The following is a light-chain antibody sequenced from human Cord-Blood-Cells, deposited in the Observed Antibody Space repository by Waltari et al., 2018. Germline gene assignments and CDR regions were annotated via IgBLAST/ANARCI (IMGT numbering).Light chain of an antibody. Sequence: DIVMTQSPDSLAVSLGERATINCMSSQSVLYSSNNKNYSAWYQQKPGQPPKLLIYWASTRESGVPDRFSGSGSGTDFTLTISSLQAEDVAVYYCQQYYSTPPTFGQGTKVEIK. CDR3: QQYYSTPPT. CDR2: WAS. J-gene: IGKJ1*01. V-gene: IGKV4-1*01. CDR1: QSVLYSSNNKNY.